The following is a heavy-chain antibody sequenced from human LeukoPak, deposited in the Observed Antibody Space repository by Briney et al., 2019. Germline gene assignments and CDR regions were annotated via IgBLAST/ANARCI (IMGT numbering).Heavy chain of an antibody. CDR2: IKQDGSEK. CDR1: GFTFSSYW. J-gene: IGHJ5*02. V-gene: IGHV3-7*01. CDR3: ARDLSSEWELHPENWFDP. Sequence: GGSLRLSCAASGFTFSSYWMSWVRQAPGNGLEWVANIKQDGSEKYYVDSVKGRFTISRDNAKNSLYLQMNSLGAEDTAVYYCARDLSSEWELHPENWFDPWGQGTLVTVSS. D-gene: IGHD1-26*01.